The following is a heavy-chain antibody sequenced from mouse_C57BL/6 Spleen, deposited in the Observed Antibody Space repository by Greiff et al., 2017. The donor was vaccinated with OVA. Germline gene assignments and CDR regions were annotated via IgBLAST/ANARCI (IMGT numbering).Heavy chain of an antibody. CDR2: IYPGSGST. CDR1: GYTFTSYW. V-gene: IGHV1-55*01. Sequence: VQLQQPGAELVKPGASVKMSCKASGYTFTSYWITWVKQRPGQGLEWIGDIYPGSGSTNYNEKFKGKATLTVDTSSSTAYMQLSRLKSEDSAVYYGARSWEEACGYLDVWGTGTTVTVSS. D-gene: IGHD4-1*01. J-gene: IGHJ1*03. CDR3: ARSWEEACGYLDV.